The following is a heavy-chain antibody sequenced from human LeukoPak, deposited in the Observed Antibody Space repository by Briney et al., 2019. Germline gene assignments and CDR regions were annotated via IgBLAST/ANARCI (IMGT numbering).Heavy chain of an antibody. Sequence: SETLSLTCAVYGGSFSNYYWSWIRQPPGKGLEWIGEINHSGSTNYNPSLKSRVTISVDTSKNQSSLKLSSVTAADTAMYYCARVCDYWGQGTLVTVSS. V-gene: IGHV4-34*01. CDR1: GGSFSNYY. J-gene: IGHJ4*02. CDR2: INHSGST. CDR3: ARVCDY.